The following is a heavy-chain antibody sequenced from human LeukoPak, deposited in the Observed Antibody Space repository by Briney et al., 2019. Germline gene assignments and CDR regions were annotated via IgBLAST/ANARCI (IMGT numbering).Heavy chain of an antibody. Sequence: GGSLRLSCAASGFTFNTYAMHWVRQAPGKGLEWVAVISYDGSTKYYADSVKGRFTISRDNSKNMVYLQMDSLRPEDTAVCYCARARGTTGTTRIAFDIWGKGTMVTVSS. J-gene: IGHJ3*02. CDR3: ARARGTTGTTRIAFDI. V-gene: IGHV3-30-3*01. D-gene: IGHD1-1*01. CDR1: GFTFNTYA. CDR2: ISYDGSTK.